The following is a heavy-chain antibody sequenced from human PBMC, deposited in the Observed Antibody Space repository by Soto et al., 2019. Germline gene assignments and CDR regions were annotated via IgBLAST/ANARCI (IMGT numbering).Heavy chain of an antibody. D-gene: IGHD2-8*01. Sequence: ASVKVSCKASGYTFTGYYMHWVRQAPGQGLEWMGWINPNSGGTKYAQKFQGRVTMTRDTSISTAYMELSRLRSDDTAVYYCARDPNIVLMVYDTWFDPWGQGTLVTVSS. V-gene: IGHV1-2*02. CDR3: ARDPNIVLMVYDTWFDP. CDR1: GYTFTGYY. J-gene: IGHJ5*02. CDR2: INPNSGGT.